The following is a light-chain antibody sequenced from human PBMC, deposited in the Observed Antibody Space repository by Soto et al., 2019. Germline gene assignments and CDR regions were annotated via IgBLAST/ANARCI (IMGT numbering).Light chain of an antibody. CDR1: QSISSW. CDR2: KAS. J-gene: IGKJ1*01. CDR3: KQYNSYAWT. V-gene: IGKV1-5*03. Sequence: DIQMTQSPSTLSASVGDRVTITCRASQSISSWLAWYQQKPGKAPKLLIYKASSLESGVPSRFSGSGSGTEFTLTISSRQPDDFATYYGKQYNSYAWTFGQGTKVEIK.